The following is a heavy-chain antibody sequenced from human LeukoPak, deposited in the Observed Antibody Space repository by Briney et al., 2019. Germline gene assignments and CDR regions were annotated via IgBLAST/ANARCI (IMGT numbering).Heavy chain of an antibody. J-gene: IGHJ5*02. Sequence: GGSLRLYCPSSGFTFNSYAMSCARQAPGKGLEWVSAISGSGGSTYYADSVKGRFTISRDNSKNTLYLQMNSLRAEDTAVYYCAKDRIAVAGMLGWFDPWGQGTLVTVSS. V-gene: IGHV3-23*01. CDR1: GFTFNSYA. CDR2: ISGSGGST. CDR3: AKDRIAVAGMLGWFDP. D-gene: IGHD6-19*01.